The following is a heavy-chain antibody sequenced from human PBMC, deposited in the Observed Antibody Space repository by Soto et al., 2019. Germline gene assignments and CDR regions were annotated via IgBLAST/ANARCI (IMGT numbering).Heavy chain of an antibody. CDR3: TRDLWLSGYYYDSSGYYPYAFDI. J-gene: IGHJ3*02. V-gene: IGHV3-49*03. D-gene: IGHD3-22*01. CDR2: IRSKAYGGTT. CDR1: GFTFGDYA. Sequence: PGGSLRLSCTASGFTFGDYAMSWFRQAPGKGLEWVGFIRSKAYGGTTECAASVKGRFTISRDDSKSIAYLQMNSLKTEDTAVYYCTRDLWLSGYYYDSSGYYPYAFDIWGQGTMVTVSS.